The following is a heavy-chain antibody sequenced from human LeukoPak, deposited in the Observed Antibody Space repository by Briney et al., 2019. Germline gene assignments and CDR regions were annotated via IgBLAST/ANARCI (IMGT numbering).Heavy chain of an antibody. D-gene: IGHD3-22*01. CDR2: IYPGGSDV. Sequence: GESLKISCKGSGYSFTSYWIAWVRQMPGKGLEWMGIIYPGGSDVTYSPSFQGQVTISADKSISTAYLQWSSLKASDTAMYYCASAGDTSDYFYFSAFDIWGQGTMVTVSS. CDR3: ASAGDTSDYFYFSAFDI. V-gene: IGHV5-51*01. CDR1: GYSFTSYW. J-gene: IGHJ3*02.